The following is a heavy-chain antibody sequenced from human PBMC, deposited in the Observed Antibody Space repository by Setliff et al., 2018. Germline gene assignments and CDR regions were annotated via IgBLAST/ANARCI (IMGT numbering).Heavy chain of an antibody. Sequence: PGGSLRLSCAASGFSFSSYAMSXXRQXXGXXXXXXXXXXXXXXXXXXXXSXXXXVTISRDNHKNTLHLQMNSLRVEDTAIYYCAKSPHDFWSGRVFFDYWGQGMLVTVSS. CDR3: AKSPHDFWSGRVFFDY. CDR1: GFSFSSYA. V-gene: IGHV3-23*01. J-gene: IGHJ4*01. CDR2: XXXXXXXX. D-gene: IGHD3-3*01.